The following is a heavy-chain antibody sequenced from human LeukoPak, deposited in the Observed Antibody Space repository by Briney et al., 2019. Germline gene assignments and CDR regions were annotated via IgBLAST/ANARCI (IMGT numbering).Heavy chain of an antibody. V-gene: IGHV1-2*02. D-gene: IGHD3-22*01. CDR3: ARALRYDDSSGYYAY. Sequence: VASVTVSCKASGYTFSGYYMHWVRQAPGQGLEWMGWINPNSGATNYAQTLQGRVTMTRDTSISIVYMELSRLRTDDTAVYYCARALRYDDSSGYYAYWGQGTLVTVSS. CDR2: INPNSGAT. J-gene: IGHJ4*02. CDR1: GYTFSGYY.